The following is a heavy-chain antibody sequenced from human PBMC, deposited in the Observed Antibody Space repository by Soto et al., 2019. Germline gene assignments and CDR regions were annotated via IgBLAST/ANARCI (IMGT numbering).Heavy chain of an antibody. CDR2: IWYDGSNE. D-gene: IGHD3-22*01. J-gene: IGHJ4*02. CDR3: ARGDHYYDTTGAPSYYFDH. Sequence: HPGGSLRLSCASSGFTFSNYGMHWVRQAPGKGPERVAVIWYDGSNEQYADSVKGRFTISRDNSKNTLYLQVNSLRAEDTAVYYCARGDHYYDTTGAPSYYFDHWGQGIPVTVSS. V-gene: IGHV3-33*01. CDR1: GFTFSNYG.